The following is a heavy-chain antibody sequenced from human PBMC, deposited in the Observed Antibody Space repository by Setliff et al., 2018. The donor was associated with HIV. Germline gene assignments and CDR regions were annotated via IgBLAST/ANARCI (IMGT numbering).Heavy chain of an antibody. V-gene: IGHV1-18*01. D-gene: IGHD6-19*01. J-gene: IGHJ4*02. CDR3: AGCAXSGWFXVW. CDR1: GYNFSSNG. Sequence: GASVKXXCKASGYNFSSNGIXXVRQAPGQGXXXMGWISSYNGNTKYAQKVQDRVTMTXDTSTRTAYLALRSLASDDTAGDXCAGCAXSGWFXVWWGQGSLVTVSS. CDR2: ISSYNGNT.